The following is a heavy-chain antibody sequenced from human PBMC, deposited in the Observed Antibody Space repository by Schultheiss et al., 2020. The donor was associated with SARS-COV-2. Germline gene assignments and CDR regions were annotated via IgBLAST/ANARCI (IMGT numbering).Heavy chain of an antibody. V-gene: IGHV4-34*01. Sequence: SQTLSLTCAVYGGSFRGYYWNWIRQPPGKGLEWIGEINHSGGTNYNPSLKSRVTISLDTSKNQFSLNLTAVTAADTAVYYCARRQFYYYGMDVWGQGTTVTVSS. CDR3: ARRQFYYYGMDV. CDR2: INHSGGT. CDR1: GGSFRGYY. D-gene: IGHD5-24*01. J-gene: IGHJ6*02.